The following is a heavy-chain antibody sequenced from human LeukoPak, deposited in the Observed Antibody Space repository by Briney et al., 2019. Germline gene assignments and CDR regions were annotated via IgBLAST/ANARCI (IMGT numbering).Heavy chain of an antibody. CDR2: IIPILGIA. J-gene: IGHJ4*02. CDR1: GGTFSSYA. V-gene: IGHV1-69*04. CDR3: ARSTHIVVVPAAMAVAGY. Sequence: SVKVSRKASGGTFSSYAISWVRQAPGQGLEWMGRIIPILGIANYAQKFQGRVTITADKSTSTAYMELSSLRSEDTAVYYCARSTHIVVVPAAMAVAGYWGQGTLVTVSS. D-gene: IGHD2-2*01.